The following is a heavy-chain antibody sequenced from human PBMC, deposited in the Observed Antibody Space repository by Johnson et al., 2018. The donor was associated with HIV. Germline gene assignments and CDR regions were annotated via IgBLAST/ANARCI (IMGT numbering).Heavy chain of an antibody. J-gene: IGHJ3*02. D-gene: IGHD5-24*01. V-gene: IGHV3-33*01. CDR3: AREMATIRGCAFEI. Sequence: VQLVESGGGVVQPGRSLRLSCAASGFTFSSYGMHWVRQAPGKGLEWVAVIWYDGSNKYYADSVKGRFTISRDNSKNTRYLQMNSLRAEDTSVYYCAREMATIRGCAFEIWSQGTMVTVSS. CDR2: IWYDGSNK. CDR1: GFTFSSYG.